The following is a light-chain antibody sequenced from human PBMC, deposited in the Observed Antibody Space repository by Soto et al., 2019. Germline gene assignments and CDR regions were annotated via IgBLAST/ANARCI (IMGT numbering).Light chain of an antibody. V-gene: IGLV3-21*04. J-gene: IGLJ2*01. CDR3: QVWDSSSDHVV. CDR2: YDS. CDR1: NIGSKS. Sequence: SYELTQPPSVSVAPGKTARITCGGNNIGSKSVHWYQQKPGQAPVLVISYDSDGPSGIPERFSGSKSGSTATLTISRVEAGDEADYYCQVWDSSSDHVVFGGGTKLTVL.